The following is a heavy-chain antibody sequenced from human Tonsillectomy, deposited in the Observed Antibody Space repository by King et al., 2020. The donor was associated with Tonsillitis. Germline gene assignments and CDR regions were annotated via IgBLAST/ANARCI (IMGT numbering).Heavy chain of an antibody. Sequence: VQLPQWGAGLLKPSETLSLTCAVYGGSFTGYYWSWIRQPPGKGLEWIGEINQSGSTNYNPSLKSRVTVSVDTSKNQFSLKLSYVTAADTAGYYCARRGGVTMVRRTGRPQRNNWFDPWGQGTLVTVSS. J-gene: IGHJ5*02. CDR3: ARRGGVTMVRRTGRPQRNNWFDP. CDR1: GGSFTGYY. D-gene: IGHD3-10*01. V-gene: IGHV4-34*01. CDR2: INQSGST.